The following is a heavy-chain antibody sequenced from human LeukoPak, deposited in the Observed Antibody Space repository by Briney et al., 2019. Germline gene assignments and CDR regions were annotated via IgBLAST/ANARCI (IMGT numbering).Heavy chain of an antibody. CDR1: GGSFSGYY. CDR3: ARGVSDIVVVVGAYHFAY. D-gene: IGHD2-15*01. CDR2: INHSGST. J-gene: IGHJ4*02. V-gene: IGHV4-34*01. Sequence: SETLSLTCAVYGGSFSGYYWSWIRQPPGKGLEWIGEINHSGSTNYNPSLKSRVTISVDTSKNQFSLKLSSVTAADTAVYYCARGVSDIVVVVGAYHFAYWGQGTLVTVSS.